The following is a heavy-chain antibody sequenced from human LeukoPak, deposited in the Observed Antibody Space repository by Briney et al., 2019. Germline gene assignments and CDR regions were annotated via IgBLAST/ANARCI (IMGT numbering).Heavy chain of an antibody. D-gene: IGHD1-26*01. J-gene: IGHJ4*02. CDR2: IYTSGST. V-gene: IGHV4-4*07. CDR3: ARAGVPRATYYFDY. CDR1: GGSISSYY. Sequence: SETLSLTCTVSGGSISSYYWGWIRQPAGKGLEWIGRIYTSGSTNYNPSLKSRVTMSVDTSKNQFSLKLSSVTAADTAVYYCARAGVPRATYYFDYWGQGTLVTVSS.